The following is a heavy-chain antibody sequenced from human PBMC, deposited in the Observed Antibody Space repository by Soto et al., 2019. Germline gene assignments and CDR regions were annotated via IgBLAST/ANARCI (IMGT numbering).Heavy chain of an antibody. D-gene: IGHD1-26*01. CDR2: ISRSSNTI. CDR3: ARREGPAFVGY. CDR1: GFTFSDDY. J-gene: IGHJ4*02. V-gene: IGHV3-11*01. Sequence: QVQLVESGGSLVKPGGSLRLSCAASGFTFSDDYMSWIRQAPGKGLECVSYISRSSNTIYYADSVKGPFTISRDNAKNSLYLQMNSLRAEDTAVYYCARREGPAFVGYWGQGALVTVSS.